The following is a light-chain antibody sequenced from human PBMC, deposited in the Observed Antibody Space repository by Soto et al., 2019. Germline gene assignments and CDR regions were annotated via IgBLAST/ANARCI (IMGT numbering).Light chain of an antibody. CDR3: LQYNSYPWK. CDR1: QDIAIY. V-gene: IGKV1-9*01. Sequence: IQLTQSPSSLSASVGDRVTITCRASQDIAIYLAWYQQKPGEAPKLLIYAASTLYGGVPSRFSGSGSGTEFTLIISSLQPEDFATYFCLQYNSYPWKFGQGTKVDI. J-gene: IGKJ1*01. CDR2: AAS.